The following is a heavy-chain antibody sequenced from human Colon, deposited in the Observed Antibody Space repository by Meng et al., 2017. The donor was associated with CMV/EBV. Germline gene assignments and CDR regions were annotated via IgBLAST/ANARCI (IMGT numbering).Heavy chain of an antibody. CDR2: IHFDGSKK. J-gene: IGHJ4*02. Sequence: GESLKISCVGSGFIFSDYGMHWVRQAPGKGLEWVAYIHFDGSKKSYAESVKGRFTISKDDSKNTLYLEMNSLRVDDTAVYYCADDFWKERGYWGPGTLVTVSS. V-gene: IGHV3-30*02. CDR1: GFIFSDYG. D-gene: IGHD3-3*01. CDR3: ADDFWKERGY.